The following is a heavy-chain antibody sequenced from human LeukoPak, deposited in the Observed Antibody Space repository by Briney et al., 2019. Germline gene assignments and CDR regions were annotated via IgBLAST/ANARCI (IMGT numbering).Heavy chain of an antibody. CDR2: ITDDGRST. CDR1: GFTFRTYA. CDR3: VKHEWGTVIRGARDFDH. V-gene: IGHV3-64D*06. D-gene: IGHD3-10*01. J-gene: IGHJ4*02. Sequence: GGSLRLSCSASGFTFRTYAMHWVRQAPGKGLESVSAITDDGRSTYYADSVKGRFTISRDNSKNTLYLQMSSLTAEDTAVYYCVKHEWGTVIRGARDFDHWGQGSLVTVSS.